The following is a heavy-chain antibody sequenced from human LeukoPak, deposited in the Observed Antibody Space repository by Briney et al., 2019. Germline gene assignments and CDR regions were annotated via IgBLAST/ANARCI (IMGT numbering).Heavy chain of an antibody. J-gene: IGHJ4*02. CDR2: INPDGSGK. CDR3: ASNTNYRSDH. V-gene: IGHV3-7*01. Sequence: PGGSLRLSCAASGFAFGTYWMSWVRQAPGKGLEWVANINPDGSGKYYVDSVKGRFTISRDNAENSLYLGVNSLRAEDTAVYYCASNTNYRSDHWGQGTLVTVSS. CDR1: GFAFGTYW. D-gene: IGHD4/OR15-4a*01.